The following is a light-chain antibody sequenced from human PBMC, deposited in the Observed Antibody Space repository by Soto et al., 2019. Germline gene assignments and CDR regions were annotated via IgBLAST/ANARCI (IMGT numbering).Light chain of an antibody. CDR1: QSISSW. J-gene: IGKJ4*01. Sequence: DIQMTQSPSTPSASVGDRVTITCRASQSISSWLAWYQQKPGKAPKLLIYDASSLESGVPSRFSGSGSGTEFTLTISSLQPDDFVTYYCQQYNSYSATFGGGTKVEIK. V-gene: IGKV1-5*01. CDR3: QQYNSYSAT. CDR2: DAS.